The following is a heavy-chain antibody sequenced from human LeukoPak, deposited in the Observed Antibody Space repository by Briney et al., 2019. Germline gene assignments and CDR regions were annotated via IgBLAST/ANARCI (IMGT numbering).Heavy chain of an antibody. V-gene: IGHV1-69*01. CDR1: GGTFSSYA. D-gene: IGHD6-6*01. CDR3: ATCIATRSPTPGDWFDP. J-gene: IGHJ5*02. CDR2: IIPIFGTA. Sequence: ASVKVSCKASGGTFSSYAISWVRQAPGQGLEWMGGIIPIFGTANYAQKFQGRVTITADESTSTAYMELSSLRSEDTAVYYCATCIATRSPTPGDWFDPWGQGTLVTVSS.